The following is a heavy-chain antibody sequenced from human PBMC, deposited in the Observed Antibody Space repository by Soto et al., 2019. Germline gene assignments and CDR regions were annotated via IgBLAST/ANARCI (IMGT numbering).Heavy chain of an antibody. Sequence: GGSLRLSCVVSGFSLSRAWMDWVRQVPGKGLVWVSRINKDATTTYADSVKGRFTISRDTAKNTLYLQMNSLRAEDTALYYCAREDFWSFAWGQGTLVTVSS. CDR2: INKDATT. J-gene: IGHJ5*02. CDR3: AREDFWSFA. D-gene: IGHD3-3*01. CDR1: GFSLSRAW. V-gene: IGHV3-74*01.